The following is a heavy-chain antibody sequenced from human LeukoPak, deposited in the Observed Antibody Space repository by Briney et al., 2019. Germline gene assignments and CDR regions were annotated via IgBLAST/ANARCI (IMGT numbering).Heavy chain of an antibody. D-gene: IGHD3-3*01. CDR3: ARDTYYDFWSGQHDAFDI. Sequence: SETLSLTCAVYGGSFSGYYWSWIRQPPGKGLEWIGEINHSGSTNYNPSLKSRVTTSVDTSKNQFSLKLSSVTAADTAVYYCARDTYYDFWSGQHDAFDIWGQGTMVTVSS. CDR1: GGSFSGYY. CDR2: INHSGST. J-gene: IGHJ3*02. V-gene: IGHV4-34*01.